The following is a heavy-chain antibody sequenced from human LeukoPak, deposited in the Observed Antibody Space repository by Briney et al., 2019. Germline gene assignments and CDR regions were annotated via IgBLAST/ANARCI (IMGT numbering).Heavy chain of an antibody. CDR1: GFTFSSYG. V-gene: IGHV3-33*01. D-gene: IGHD5-12*01. CDR2: IWYDGSNK. CDR3: ARDRFFRYTFDI. Sequence: PGGSLRLSCAASGFTFSSYGMHWVRQAPGKGLAWVAVIWYDGSNKYYADSVKGRFTISRDNSKNTLYLQMNSLRAEDTAVYYCARDRFFRYTFDIWGQGTMVTVSS. J-gene: IGHJ3*02.